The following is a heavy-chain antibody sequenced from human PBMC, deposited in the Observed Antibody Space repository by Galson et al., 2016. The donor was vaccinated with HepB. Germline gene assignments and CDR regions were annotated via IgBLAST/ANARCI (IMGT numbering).Heavy chain of an antibody. CDR2: ITIYGGRT. CDR1: GFPFSSYA. D-gene: IGHD3-3*01. CDR3: VRGRVNDFWSGYTERATHYFHS. J-gene: IGHJ4*02. V-gene: IGHV3-64D*06. Sequence: SLRLSCAASGFPFSSYAMYWVRQAPGKGLEFVSAITIYGGRTHYADSVKGRFTISRDDSKNTLNLQMSRLRTEDTAVYYCVRGRVNDFWSGYTERATHYFHSWGQGNLVTVSS.